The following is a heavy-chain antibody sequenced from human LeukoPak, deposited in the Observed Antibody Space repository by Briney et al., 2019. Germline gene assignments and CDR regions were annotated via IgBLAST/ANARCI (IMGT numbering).Heavy chain of an antibody. CDR2: ITGDGSST. CDR1: GFTFSNYA. CDR3: AKARIVVVTALDY. Sequence: GGSLRLSCASSGFTFSNYAMGWVRQAPGKGLEWVSAITGDGSSTYNADSGKGRFTVSRDNSKNTLYLQMNSLRAEDTATYYCAKARIVVVTALDYWGQGTLVIVSS. D-gene: IGHD2-21*02. J-gene: IGHJ4*02. V-gene: IGHV3-23*01.